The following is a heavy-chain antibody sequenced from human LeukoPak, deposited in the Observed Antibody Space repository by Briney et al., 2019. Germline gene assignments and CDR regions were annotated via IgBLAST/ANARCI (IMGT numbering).Heavy chain of an antibody. V-gene: IGHV3-48*01. CDR3: ARDKPSNMVRGVIAFDY. Sequence: PGGSLRLSCAASGFTFSSYSMNWVRQAPGKGLEWVSYISSSSSTIYYADSVKGRFTISRDNAKNSLYLQMNSLRAEDTAVYYCARDKPSNMVRGVIAFDYWGQGTLVTVSS. CDR2: ISSSSSTI. J-gene: IGHJ4*02. D-gene: IGHD3-10*01. CDR1: GFTFSSYS.